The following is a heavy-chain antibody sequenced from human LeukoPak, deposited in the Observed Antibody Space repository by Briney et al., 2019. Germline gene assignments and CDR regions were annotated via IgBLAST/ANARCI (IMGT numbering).Heavy chain of an antibody. CDR1: GYSFTSYW. J-gene: IGHJ3*01. CDR3: WTTPFSGIFVDAFDV. Sequence: GESLKISCQGSGYSFTSYWIGWLRQLPGKGVEWMGIMYPGGSETRYNPSFQSQMTISADNSISTAYLQWSSRQASDTAFYYCWTTPFSGIFVDAFDVWGQETMVSVSS. V-gene: IGHV5-51*03. CDR2: MYPGGSET. D-gene: IGHD1-26*01.